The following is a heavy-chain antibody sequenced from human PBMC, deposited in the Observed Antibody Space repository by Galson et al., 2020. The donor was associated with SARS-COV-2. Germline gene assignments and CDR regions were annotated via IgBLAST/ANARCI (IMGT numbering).Heavy chain of an antibody. J-gene: IGHJ6*02. CDR1: GFTFSSYG. CDR3: ARADYGDYRYYYGMDV. V-gene: IGHV3-33*01. CDR2: IWYDGSNK. Sequence: GGSLRLSCAASGFTFSSYGMHWVRQAPGKGLEWVAVIWYDGSNKYYADSVKGRFTISRDNSKNTLYLQMNSLRAEDTAVYYCARADYGDYRYYYGMDVWGQGTTVTVSS. D-gene: IGHD4-17*01.